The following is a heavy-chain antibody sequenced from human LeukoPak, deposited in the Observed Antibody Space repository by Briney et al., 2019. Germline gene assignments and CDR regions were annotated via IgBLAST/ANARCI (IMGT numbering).Heavy chain of an antibody. J-gene: IGHJ6*02. CDR2: IKSKTDGGTT. CDR1: GFSFSDYY. CDR3: TTGYGDNCYYYGMDV. D-gene: IGHD4-17*01. Sequence: GGSLRLSCAASGFSFSDYYMSWIRQAPGKGLEWVGRIKSKTDGGTTDYAAPVKGRFTISRDDSKNTLYLQMNSLKTEDTAVYYCTTGYGDNCYYYGMDVWGQGTTVTVSS. V-gene: IGHV3-15*01.